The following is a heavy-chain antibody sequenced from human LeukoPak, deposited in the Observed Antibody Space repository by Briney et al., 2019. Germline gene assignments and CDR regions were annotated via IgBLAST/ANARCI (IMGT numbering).Heavy chain of an antibody. Sequence: VASVKVSCKASGYTFTGYYMHWVRQAPGQGLEGMGRINPNSGGTNYAQKFQGGVTMTRDTSISTAYMELSRLRSDDTAVYYCARDRIVVVITTVSLGYWGQGTLVTVSS. CDR2: INPNSGGT. D-gene: IGHD3-22*01. CDR3: ARDRIVVVITTVSLGY. CDR1: GYTFTGYY. J-gene: IGHJ4*02. V-gene: IGHV1-2*06.